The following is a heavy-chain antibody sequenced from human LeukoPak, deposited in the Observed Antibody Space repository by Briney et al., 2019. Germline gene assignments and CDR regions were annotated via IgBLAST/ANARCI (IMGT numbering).Heavy chain of an antibody. CDR3: GRDSGSYYPDY. V-gene: IGHV3-33*01. CDR1: GFTFSSYG. J-gene: IGHJ4*02. Sequence: GESLRLSCAASGFTFSSYGMHWVRQAPGKGLEWVAVIWYDGSNKYHADSVKGPFTISRDNYKITLYLQMNSVRAEDTAVYYCGRDSGSYYPDYWGQGTLVTVSS. D-gene: IGHD1-26*01. CDR2: IWYDGSNK.